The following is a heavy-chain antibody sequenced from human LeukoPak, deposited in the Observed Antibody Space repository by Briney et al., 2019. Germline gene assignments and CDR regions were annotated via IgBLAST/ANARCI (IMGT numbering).Heavy chain of an antibody. Sequence: SETLSLTRTVSGASFNSDDQYWNWIRQSPGKGLEWIGSIHPSGMLYNNPSLESRVTMSRDTSKNQFPLNLNSVTAADTAVYFCSRGLDSRKLGYRGQGILVTVSS. D-gene: IGHD3-22*01. CDR1: GASFNSDDQY. J-gene: IGHJ4*02. V-gene: IGHV4-31*03. CDR3: SRGLDSRKLGY. CDR2: IHPSGML.